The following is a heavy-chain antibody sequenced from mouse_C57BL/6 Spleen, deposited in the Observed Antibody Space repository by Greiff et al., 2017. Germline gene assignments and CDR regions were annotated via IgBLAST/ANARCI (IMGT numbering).Heavy chain of an antibody. CDR3: ARIYYGKNYAMDY. CDR1: GYTFTDYN. CDR2: INPNNGGT. J-gene: IGHJ4*01. D-gene: IGHD2-1*01. Sequence: VQLQQSGPELVKPGASVKIPCKASGYTFTDYNMDWVKQSHGKSLEWIGDINPNNGGTIYNQKFKGKATLTVDKSSSTAYMELRSLTSEDTAVYYCARIYYGKNYAMDYWGQGTSVTVSS. V-gene: IGHV1-18*01.